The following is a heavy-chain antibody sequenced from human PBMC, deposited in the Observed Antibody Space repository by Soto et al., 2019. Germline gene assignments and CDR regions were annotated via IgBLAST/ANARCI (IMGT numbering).Heavy chain of an antibody. J-gene: IGHJ6*02. V-gene: IGHV4-59*01. CDR2: IYYSGST. Sequence: PSETLSLTCTVSGGSISSYYWSWIRQPPGKGLEWIGYIYYSGSTNYNPSLKGRVTISVDTSKNQFSLKLSSVTAADTAVYYCARGAGYYYYGMDVWGQGTTVTVSS. D-gene: IGHD3-10*01. CDR1: GGSISSYY. CDR3: ARGAGYYYYGMDV.